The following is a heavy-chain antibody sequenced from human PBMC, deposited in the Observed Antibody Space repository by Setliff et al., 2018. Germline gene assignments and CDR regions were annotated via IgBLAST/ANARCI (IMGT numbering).Heavy chain of an antibody. D-gene: IGHD6-6*01. V-gene: IGHV4-34*01. Sequence: SETLSLTCAVSGYSISSGYYWTWIRQPPGKGLEWVGEINHRGSTNYNPSLKSRVTISVDTSKDQFSLKLISMTAADTAVYYCARGRNVAARLLDSWGQGTLVTVS. J-gene: IGHJ4*02. CDR1: GYSISSGYY. CDR3: ARGRNVAARLLDS. CDR2: INHRGST.